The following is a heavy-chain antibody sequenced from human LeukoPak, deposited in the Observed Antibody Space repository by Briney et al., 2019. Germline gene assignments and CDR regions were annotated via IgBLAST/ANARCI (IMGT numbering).Heavy chain of an antibody. CDR3: ARDRYSSSWYAGYYYYYYMDV. CDR1: GFTVSSNY. CDR2: IYSGGST. J-gene: IGHJ6*03. D-gene: IGHD6-13*01. Sequence: SGGSLRLSCAASGFTVSSNYMSWVRQAPGKGLEWVSVIYSGGSTYYADSVKGRFTISRDNSKNTLYLQMNSLRAEDTAVYYCARDRYSSSWYAGYYYYYYMDVWGKGTTVTISS. V-gene: IGHV3-53*01.